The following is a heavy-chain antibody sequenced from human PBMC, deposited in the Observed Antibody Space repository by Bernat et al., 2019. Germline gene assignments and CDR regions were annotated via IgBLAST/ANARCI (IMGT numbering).Heavy chain of an antibody. V-gene: IGHV1-69*04. CDR3: ARGSRDYDFWSGYPKDYGMDV. J-gene: IGHJ6*02. D-gene: IGHD3-3*01. CDR2: IIPILGIA. CDR1: GGTFSSYA. Sequence: QVQLVQSGAEVKKPGSSVKVSCKASGGTFSSYAISWVRQAPGQGLEWMGRIIPILGIANYAQKFQGRVTITADKSTSTAYMELSSLRSEDTAVYYCARGSRDYDFWSGYPKDYGMDVWGQGTTVTVSS.